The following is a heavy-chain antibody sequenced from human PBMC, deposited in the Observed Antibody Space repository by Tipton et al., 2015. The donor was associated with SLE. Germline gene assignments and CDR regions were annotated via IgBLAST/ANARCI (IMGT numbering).Heavy chain of an antibody. CDR3: ARDGRGVGAFFDY. CDR1: GYSISSGYY. V-gene: IGHV4-38-2*02. CDR2: IYHSGST. J-gene: IGHJ4*02. D-gene: IGHD1-26*01. Sequence: TLSLTCAVSGYSISSGYYWGWIRQPPGKGLEWIGSIYHSGSTNYNPSLKSRVTISVDTSKNQFSLKLSSVTAADTAVYYCARDGRGVGAFFDYWGQGTLVTVSS.